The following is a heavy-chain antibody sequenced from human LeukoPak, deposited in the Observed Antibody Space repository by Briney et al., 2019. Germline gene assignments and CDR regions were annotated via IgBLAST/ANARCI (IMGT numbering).Heavy chain of an antibody. Sequence: GASVKVSCKASGDDFSTYVITWVRQAPGQGLEWMGRIIPTLNVANSAQKFKGRVTITADRSTNTAHLELSSLRSEDTAVYYCARLFLEWLEPPWYYYYMDVWGKGTTVTVSS. CDR2: IIPTLNVA. CDR3: ARLFLEWLEPPWYYYYMDV. D-gene: IGHD3-3*01. V-gene: IGHV1-69*04. CDR1: GDDFSTYV. J-gene: IGHJ6*03.